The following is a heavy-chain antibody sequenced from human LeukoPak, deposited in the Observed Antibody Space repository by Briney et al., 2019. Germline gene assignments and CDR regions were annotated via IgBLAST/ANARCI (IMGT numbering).Heavy chain of an antibody. CDR1: GFTFSVYS. CDR2: INRDGSNT. Sequence: GGSLRLSCAASGFTFSVYSINWVRQAPGKGLVWVSRINRDGSNTNYADSVKGRFTISRDNSKNTLYLQMNSLRAEDTAVYYCARDYYGSGSYLDYWGQGTLVTVSS. CDR3: ARDYYGSGSYLDY. D-gene: IGHD3-10*01. J-gene: IGHJ4*02. V-gene: IGHV3-74*01.